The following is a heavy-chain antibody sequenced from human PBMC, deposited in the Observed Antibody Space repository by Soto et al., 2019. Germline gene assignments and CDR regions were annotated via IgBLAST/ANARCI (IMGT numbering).Heavy chain of an antibody. J-gene: IGHJ3*02. CDR1: GFTFSSDA. CDR3: AKTMTTLPDAFDI. V-gene: IGHV3-23*01. Sequence: EVQLLESGGGLVQPGGSLRLSCAASGFTFSSDAMSWVRQAPVKGLEWVSAISGSGGRTYYADSVTGRFTIYIDNSKNTLYLQMNSLRAEDTAVYYCAKTMTTLPDAFDIWGQGTMVTVSS. D-gene: IGHD4-17*01. CDR2: ISGSGGRT.